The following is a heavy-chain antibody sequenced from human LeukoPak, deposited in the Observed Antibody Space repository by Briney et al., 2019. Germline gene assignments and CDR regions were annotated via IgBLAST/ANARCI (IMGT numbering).Heavy chain of an antibody. J-gene: IGHJ4*02. CDR1: GFTFSSYG. D-gene: IGHD5-12*01. Sequence: PGGSLRLSCAASGFTFSSYGMHWVRQAPGKGLEWVAFIRYDGSNKYYADSVKGRFTISRDNSKNTLYLQMNSLRAEDTGVYYCAKGDSGYDPYYFDYWGQGTLVTVSS. V-gene: IGHV3-30*02. CDR2: IRYDGSNK. CDR3: AKGDSGYDPYYFDY.